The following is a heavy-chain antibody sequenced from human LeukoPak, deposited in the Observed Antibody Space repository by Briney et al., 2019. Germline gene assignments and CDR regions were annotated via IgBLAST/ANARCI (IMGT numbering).Heavy chain of an antibody. CDR1: GYTFTSYG. V-gene: IGHV1-18*01. Sequence: ASVNVSCKASGYTFTSYGISWVRQAPGQGLEWMGWISAYNGNTNYAQKLQGRVTITTDTSTSTAYMELRSLRSDDTAVYYCARIIVQLWESDYWGQGTLVTVSS. CDR3: ARIIVQLWESDY. J-gene: IGHJ4*02. D-gene: IGHD5-18*01. CDR2: ISAYNGNT.